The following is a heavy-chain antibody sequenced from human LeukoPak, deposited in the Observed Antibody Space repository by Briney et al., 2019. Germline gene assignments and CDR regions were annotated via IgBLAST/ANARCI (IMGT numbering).Heavy chain of an antibody. Sequence: PGGSLRLSCAAPGFTFSSYAMSWVRQAPGKGLEWVSAISGSGGSTYYADSVKGRFTISRDNSKNALYLQMNSLRAEDTAVYYCAKTYYDFWSGYYIWGQGTLVTVSS. CDR2: ISGSGGST. CDR3: AKTYYDFWSGYYI. CDR1: GFTFSSYA. J-gene: IGHJ4*02. V-gene: IGHV3-23*01. D-gene: IGHD3-3*01.